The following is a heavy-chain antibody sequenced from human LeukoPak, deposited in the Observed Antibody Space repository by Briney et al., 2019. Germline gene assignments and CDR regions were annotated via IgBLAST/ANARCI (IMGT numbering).Heavy chain of an antibody. D-gene: IGHD5-12*01. CDR3: ASLGYSGYEPFDY. V-gene: IGHV6-1*01. Sequence: SQTLSLTCAISGDSISSKSAAWNWLRQSPSRGLEWLGRTYSSSKWYNDYAVSVKSRITINPDTSKNQFSLQLNSVTPEDTAVYYCASLGYSGYEPFDYWGQGTLVTVSS. CDR1: GDSISSKSAA. J-gene: IGHJ4*02. CDR2: TYSSSKWYN.